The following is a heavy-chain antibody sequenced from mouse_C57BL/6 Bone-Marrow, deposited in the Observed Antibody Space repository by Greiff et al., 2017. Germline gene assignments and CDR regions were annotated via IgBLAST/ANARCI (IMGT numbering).Heavy chain of an antibody. CDR3: ARAVLLRSFDY. CDR1: GYTFTSYW. D-gene: IGHD1-1*01. J-gene: IGHJ2*01. V-gene: IGHV1-69*01. Sequence: QVQLQQPVAELVMPGASVKLSCTASGYTFTSYWMHWVKQRPGQGLEWIGEIDPSDSYTNYTQKFKGKSTLTVDKSSSTAYMQLSSLTSEDSAVYYCARAVLLRSFDYWGQGTTLTVSS. CDR2: IDPSDSYT.